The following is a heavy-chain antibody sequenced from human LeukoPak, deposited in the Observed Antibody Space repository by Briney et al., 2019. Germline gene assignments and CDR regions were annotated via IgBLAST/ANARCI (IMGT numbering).Heavy chain of an antibody. V-gene: IGHV4-30-4*01. CDR2: IYYTGSA. D-gene: IGHD5-12*01. Sequence: SQTLSLTCTVSGGSISSGDFYWSWIRQPPGKGLEWIGHIYYTGSAYYNPSLKSRLTISVDTSKNQFSLKLWSVTAADTAVYYCARAEDSGYGQNGPLDSWGQGTLVTVSS. J-gene: IGHJ4*02. CDR3: ARAEDSGYGQNGPLDS. CDR1: GGSISSGDFY.